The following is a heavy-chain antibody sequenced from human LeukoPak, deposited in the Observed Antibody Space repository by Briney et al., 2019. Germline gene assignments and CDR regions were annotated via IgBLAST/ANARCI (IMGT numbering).Heavy chain of an antibody. D-gene: IGHD6-13*01. CDR2: INPNSGGT. Sequence: ASVKVSCKAPGYTFTGYYMHCGRQAPGQGLEWMGWINPNSGGTNYAQKFQGRVTMTRDTSISTAYMELSRLRSDDTAVYYCARGRAALTGYYFDYWGQGTLVSVSS. J-gene: IGHJ4*02. V-gene: IGHV1-2*02. CDR1: GYTFTGYY. CDR3: ARGRAALTGYYFDY.